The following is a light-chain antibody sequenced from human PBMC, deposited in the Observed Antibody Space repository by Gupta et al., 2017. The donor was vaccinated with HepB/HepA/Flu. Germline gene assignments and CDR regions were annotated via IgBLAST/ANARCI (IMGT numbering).Light chain of an antibody. Sequence: QAALTQPASVSGSPGPSITISCTGTSSDVGSYHLVSWYQQHPGKAPKLMIYEVSKRPSGVSNRFSGSKSGNTASLTISGLQAEDEADYYCCSYAGSSTFYVFGTGTKFTVL. V-gene: IGLV2-23*02. J-gene: IGLJ1*01. CDR3: CSYAGSSTFYV. CDR1: SSDVGSYHL. CDR2: EVS.